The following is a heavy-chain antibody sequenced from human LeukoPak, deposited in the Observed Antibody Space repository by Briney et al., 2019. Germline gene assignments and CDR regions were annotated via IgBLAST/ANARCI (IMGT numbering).Heavy chain of an antibody. V-gene: IGHV1-69*13. D-gene: IGHD2-15*01. Sequence: SVKVSCKTSGYTFTSYDINWVRQATGQGLEWMGGIIPIFGTANYAQKFQGRVTITADESTSTAYMELSSLRSEDTAVYYCARCGSGGSCPFDYWGQGTLVTVSS. J-gene: IGHJ4*02. CDR2: IIPIFGTA. CDR1: GYTFTSYD. CDR3: ARCGSGGSCPFDY.